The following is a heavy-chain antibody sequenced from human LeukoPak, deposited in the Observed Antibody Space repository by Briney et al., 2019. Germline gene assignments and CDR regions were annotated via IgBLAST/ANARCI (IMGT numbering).Heavy chain of an antibody. CDR2: ISSDGGTE. CDR1: GFTFRDFE. Sequence: GGSLRLSCAASGFTFRDFEMNWVRQAPGKGLEGISYISSDGGTELYADSVRGRFTISRDNAKNSLYLQMNSPTAEDTAVYYCAPLGHPPDSWGQGRLVTVSS. V-gene: IGHV3-48*03. J-gene: IGHJ4*02. CDR3: APLGHPPDS.